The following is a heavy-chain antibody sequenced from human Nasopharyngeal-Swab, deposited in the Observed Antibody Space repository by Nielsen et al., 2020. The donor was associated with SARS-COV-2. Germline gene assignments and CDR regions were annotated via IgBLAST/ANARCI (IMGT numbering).Heavy chain of an antibody. J-gene: IGHJ6*02. V-gene: IGHV1-8*01. D-gene: IGHD2/OR15-2a*01. CDR1: GYTFTSYD. CDR3: ARGGLSHYYYGMDV. CDR2: MNPNSGNT. Sequence: ASVKVSCKASGYTFTSYDINWVRQATGQGLEWMGWMNPNSGNTGYAQKFQGRVTMTRSTSISTAYMELSSLRSEDTAVYYCARGGLSHYYYGMDVWGQGTTVTVSS.